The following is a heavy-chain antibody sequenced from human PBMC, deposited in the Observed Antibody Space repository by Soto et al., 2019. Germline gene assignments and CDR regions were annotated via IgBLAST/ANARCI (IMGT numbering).Heavy chain of an antibody. CDR1: GFTFSNYA. CDR3: AKGGGGTCYSASDY. V-gene: IGHV3-23*01. CDR2: IGGSDDST. J-gene: IGHJ4*02. Sequence: PGGSLRLSCAASGFTFSNYAMSWVRQAPGKGPEWVSCIGGSDDSTYYTDSVKGRFTVSRDNSKNTLYLQMNSLRVEDTAAYYCAKGGGGTCYSASDYWGQGTLVTVSS. D-gene: IGHD2-21*02.